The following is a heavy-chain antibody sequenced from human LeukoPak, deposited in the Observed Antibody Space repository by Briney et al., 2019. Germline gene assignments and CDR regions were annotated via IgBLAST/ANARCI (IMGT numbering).Heavy chain of an antibody. Sequence: GGSLRLPCAASGGPFSSYAMHWVRQVPGKGLEWVAFIRDDGSNKYYADSAKGRFTISRDKSKNTLYLQMNSLRVEDTAVYYCAKEVEGYQLLSRKYYYYYMDVWGKGTTVTISS. J-gene: IGHJ6*03. CDR2: IRDDGSNK. CDR1: GGPFSSYA. V-gene: IGHV3-30*02. CDR3: AKEVEGYQLLSRKYYYYYMDV. D-gene: IGHD2-2*01.